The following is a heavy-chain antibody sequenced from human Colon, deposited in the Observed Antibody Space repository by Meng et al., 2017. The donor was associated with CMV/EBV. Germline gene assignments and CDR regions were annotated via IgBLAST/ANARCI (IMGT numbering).Heavy chain of an antibody. CDR3: ARGGEMNHDY. Sequence: GGSLRLSCAASGFNFSDYYMSWIRQAPGKGLDWISYITNNGITTYYADSVRDRFTISRDNAKNSLYLQMNSLRADDTAVYYCARGGEMNHDYWGQGTLVTVSS. J-gene: IGHJ4*02. D-gene: IGHD1-14*01. CDR2: ITNNGITT. V-gene: IGHV3-11*01. CDR1: GFNFSDYY.